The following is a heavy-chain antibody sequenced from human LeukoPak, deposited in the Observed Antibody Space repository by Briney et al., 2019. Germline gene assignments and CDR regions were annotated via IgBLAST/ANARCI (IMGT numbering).Heavy chain of an antibody. Sequence: SETLSLSCSVSDVPISSDTYWWAWIRQPPGKGLEWIGEIHRSGGAYYNPSLKSRVTISVDTSKKQFSLNLSSVTAADTGVYYCARVAWRGYHHFDYWGQGTLVTVSS. V-gene: IGHV4-39*07. CDR2: IHRSGGA. J-gene: IGHJ4*02. CDR3: ARVAWRGYHHFDY. CDR1: DVPISSDTYW. D-gene: IGHD3-3*01.